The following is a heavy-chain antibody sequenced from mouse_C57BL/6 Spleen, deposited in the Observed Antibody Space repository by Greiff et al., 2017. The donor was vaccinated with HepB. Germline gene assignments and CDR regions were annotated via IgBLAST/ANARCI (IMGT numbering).Heavy chain of an antibody. J-gene: IGHJ3*01. Sequence: QVQLQQPGAELVKPGASVKLSCKASGYTFTSYWMQWVKQRPGQGLEWIGEIDPSDSYTNYNQKFKGKATLTVDTSSSTAYMQLSSLTSEDSAVYYCARFGSNYWFAYWGQGTLVTVSA. CDR1: GYTFTSYW. CDR2: IDPSDSYT. CDR3: ARFGSNYWFAY. V-gene: IGHV1-50*01. D-gene: IGHD2-5*01.